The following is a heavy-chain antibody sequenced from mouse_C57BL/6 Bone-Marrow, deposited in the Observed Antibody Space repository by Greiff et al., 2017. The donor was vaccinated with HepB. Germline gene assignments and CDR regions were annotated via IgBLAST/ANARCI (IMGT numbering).Heavy chain of an antibody. CDR2: ISDGGSYT. CDR1: GFTFSSYA. D-gene: IGHD2-1*01. J-gene: IGHJ3*01. Sequence: EVKVVESGGGLVKPGGSLKLSCAASGFTFSSYAMSWVRQTPEKRLEWVATISDGGSYTYYPDNVKGRFTISRDNAKNNLYLQMSHLKSEDTAMYYCARDRNYVFAYWGQGTLVTVSA. CDR3: ARDRNYVFAY. V-gene: IGHV5-4*01.